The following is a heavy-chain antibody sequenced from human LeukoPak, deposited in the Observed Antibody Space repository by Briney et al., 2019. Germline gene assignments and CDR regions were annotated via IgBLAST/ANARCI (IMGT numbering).Heavy chain of an antibody. D-gene: IGHD3-10*01. V-gene: IGHV1-46*01. J-gene: IGHJ4*02. Sequence: ASVKVSCKVSGYTLTELSMHWVRQAPGQGLEWMGIINPSGGSTSYAQKFQGRVTMTRDTSTSTVYMELSSLRSEDTAVYYCARVRGSGSYLYYFDYWGQGTLVTVSS. CDR3: ARVRGSGSYLYYFDY. CDR2: INPSGGST. CDR1: GYTLTELS.